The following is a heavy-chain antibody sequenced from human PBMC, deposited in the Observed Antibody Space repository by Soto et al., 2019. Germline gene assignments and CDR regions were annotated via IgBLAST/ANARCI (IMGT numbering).Heavy chain of an antibody. CDR1: GFTFSSFG. D-gene: IGHD2-15*01. V-gene: IGHV3-33*01. J-gene: IGHJ3*02. CDR2: IWFDGSYK. Sequence: GGSLRLSCAASGFTFSSFGMHWVRQAPGKGLEWVAVIWFDGSYKYYADSVKGRFTISRDNSKNTLYLQMNSLRAEDTAVYYCAREGYCSGGSCYFVVAFDIWGLGTMVTVSS. CDR3: AREGYCSGGSCYFVVAFDI.